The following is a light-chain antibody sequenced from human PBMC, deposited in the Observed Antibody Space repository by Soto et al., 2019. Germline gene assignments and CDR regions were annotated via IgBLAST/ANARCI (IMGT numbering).Light chain of an antibody. CDR2: DAS. Sequence: EIVLTQSPATLSLSPGERATLSCRASESTSGYLAWYQQKPGQAPRLLIYDASNRATGIPARFSGSGSGTDFTLTISSLQPEDFATYYCLQHKSYPLTFGQGTRLEI. CDR3: LQHKSYPLT. J-gene: IGKJ5*01. V-gene: IGKV3-11*01. CDR1: ESTSGY.